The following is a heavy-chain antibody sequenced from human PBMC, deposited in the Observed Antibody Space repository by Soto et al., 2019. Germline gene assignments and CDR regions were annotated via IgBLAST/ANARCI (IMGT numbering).Heavy chain of an antibody. V-gene: IGHV1-46*01. CDR1: GYTFTSYY. Sequence: GASVKVSCKASGYTFTSYYMHWVRQAPGQGLEWMGIINPSGGSTSYAQKFQGRVTMTEDTSTDTAYMELSSLRSEDTAVYYCATGPIVYYYMDVWGKGTTVTVSS. CDR2: INPSGGST. J-gene: IGHJ6*03. CDR3: ATGPIVYYYMDV. D-gene: IGHD3-22*01.